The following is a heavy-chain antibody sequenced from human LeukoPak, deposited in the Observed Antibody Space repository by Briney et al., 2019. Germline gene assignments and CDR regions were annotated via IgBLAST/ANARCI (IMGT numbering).Heavy chain of an antibody. J-gene: IGHJ4*02. CDR2: IWYDGSNK. CDR1: GFTFSSYG. CDR3: ARSYPTYSGSYEEIDY. D-gene: IGHD1-26*01. V-gene: IGHV3-33*01. Sequence: GGSLRLSCAASGFTFSSYGMHWVRQAPGKGLEWVAVIWYDGSNKYYADSVKGRFTISRDNSKNTLYLQMNSLRAEDTAVYYRARSYPTYSGSYEEIDYWGQGTLVTVSS.